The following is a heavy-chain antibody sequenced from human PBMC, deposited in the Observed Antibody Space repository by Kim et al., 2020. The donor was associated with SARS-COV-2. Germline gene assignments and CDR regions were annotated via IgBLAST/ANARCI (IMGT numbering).Heavy chain of an antibody. V-gene: IGHV4-39*01. Sequence: KGRVTISVDTSKNQFSLKLSSVTAADTAVYYCARRGVNYYGSGSYYYNDYWGQGTLVTVSS. D-gene: IGHD3-10*01. CDR3: ARRGVNYYGSGSYYYNDY. J-gene: IGHJ4*02.